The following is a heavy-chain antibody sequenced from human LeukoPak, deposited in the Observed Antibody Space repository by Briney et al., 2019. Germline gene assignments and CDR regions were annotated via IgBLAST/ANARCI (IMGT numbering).Heavy chain of an antibody. CDR3: AGVATDYYYMDV. CDR1: GGSFSGYY. D-gene: IGHD5-12*01. Sequence: SETLSLTCAVYGGSFSGYYWSWIRQPPGKGLEWIGEINHSGSTSYNPSLKSRVTISVDTSKNQFSLKLSSVTAADTAVYYCAGVATDYYYMDVWGKGTTVTVSS. J-gene: IGHJ6*03. V-gene: IGHV4-34*01. CDR2: INHSGST.